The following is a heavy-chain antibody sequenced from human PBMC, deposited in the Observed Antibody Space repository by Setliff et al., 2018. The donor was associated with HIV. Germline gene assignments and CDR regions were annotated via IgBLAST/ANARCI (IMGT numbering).Heavy chain of an antibody. V-gene: IGHV3-15*01. CDR2: IKSNSDGGTS. CDR3: STGPTRVSDGVADF. Sequence: PGGSLRLSCAVSGFNFKSAWMTWVRQAPGKGLEWVGRIKSNSDGGTSDYAAAVKDRFSFSRDDSKFMLYLQMDSLEIEDTAVYFCSTGPTRVSDGVADFWGPGTLVTV. CDR1: GFNFKSAW. J-gene: IGHJ4*02. D-gene: IGHD2-8*02.